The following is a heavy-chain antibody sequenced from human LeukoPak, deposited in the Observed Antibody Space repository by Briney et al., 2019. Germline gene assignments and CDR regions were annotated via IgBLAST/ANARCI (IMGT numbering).Heavy chain of an antibody. Sequence: GGSLRLSCAASGFTFDDYAMHWVRQAPGKGLEWVSGINWNGGSTGYADSVKGRFTISRDNAKNSLYLQMNSLRAEDTALYYCARAYRDYYDSSGYYSDAFDIWGQGTMVTVSS. CDR1: GFTFDDYA. V-gene: IGHV3-20*04. J-gene: IGHJ3*02. D-gene: IGHD3-22*01. CDR2: INWNGGST. CDR3: ARAYRDYYDSSGYYSDAFDI.